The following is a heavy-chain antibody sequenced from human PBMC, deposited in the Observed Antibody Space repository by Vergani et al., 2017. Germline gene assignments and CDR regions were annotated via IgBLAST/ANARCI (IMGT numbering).Heavy chain of an antibody. Sequence: VQLQQWGAGLLKPSETLSLTCAVYGGSFSGYYWSWIRQPPGKGLEWVSSISSSSSYIYYADSVKGRFTISSDNAKNSLYLQMNSLGAEDTAVYYCARDGGQGGLLWFGELFYYYGMDGWGQGTTVTVSS. D-gene: IGHD3-10*01. CDR2: ISSSSSYI. V-gene: IGHV3-21*01. CDR1: GGSFSGYY. J-gene: IGHJ6*02. CDR3: ARDGGQGGLLWFGELFYYYGMDG.